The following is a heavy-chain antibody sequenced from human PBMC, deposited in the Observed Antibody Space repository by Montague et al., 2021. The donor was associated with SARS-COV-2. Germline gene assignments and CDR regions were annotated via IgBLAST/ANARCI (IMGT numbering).Heavy chain of an antibody. CDR2: IYSGGSST. CDR1: GFTFSSYA. CDR3: AKQYSSRWYPQYFQH. V-gene: IGHV3-23*03. J-gene: IGHJ1*01. Sequence: SRSLSWAASGFTFSSYAMSWVRQAPGKGLEWVSVIYSGGSSTYYADSVKGRFTISRDNSKNTLYLQMNSLRAEDTAVYYCAKQYSSRWYPQYFQHWGQGTLVTVSS. D-gene: IGHD6-13*01.